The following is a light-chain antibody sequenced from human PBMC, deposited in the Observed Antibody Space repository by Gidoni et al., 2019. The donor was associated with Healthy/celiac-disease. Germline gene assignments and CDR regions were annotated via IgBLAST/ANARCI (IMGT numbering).Light chain of an antibody. Sequence: QSVLTQPPSLSVAPGQRVTISCTGSSSNIGADYHVHWYQQLPGTAPKLLIYGNSNRPSGVPDRFSGSKSDTSASLAITGLQAEDEADYYCQSYDSSLSSVVFGGGTKLTVL. CDR3: QSYDSSLSSVV. CDR2: GNS. CDR1: SSNIGADYH. V-gene: IGLV1-40*01. J-gene: IGLJ2*01.